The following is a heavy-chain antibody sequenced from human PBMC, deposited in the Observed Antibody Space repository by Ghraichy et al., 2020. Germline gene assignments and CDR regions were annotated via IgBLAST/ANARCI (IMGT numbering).Heavy chain of an antibody. Sequence: SGPTLVKPTQTLTLTCTFSGFSLSTSGMCVSWIRQPPGKALEWLALIDWDDDKYYSTSLKTRLTISKDTSKNQVVLTMTNMDPVDTATYYCARIPLDIAARPFAWKYFDYWGQGTLVTVSS. CDR3: ARIPLDIAARPFAWKYFDY. V-gene: IGHV2-70*01. D-gene: IGHD6-6*01. CDR2: IDWDDDK. J-gene: IGHJ4*02. CDR1: GFSLSTSGMC.